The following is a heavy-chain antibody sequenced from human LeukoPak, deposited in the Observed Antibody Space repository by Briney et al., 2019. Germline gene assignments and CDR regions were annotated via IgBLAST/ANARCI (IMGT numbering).Heavy chain of an antibody. CDR1: GFTFSTYA. D-gene: IGHD2-15*01. V-gene: IGHV3-23*01. J-gene: IGHJ4*02. CDR3: VRDVYCSGGSCQQN. CDR2: VSGSGDNT. Sequence: PGGSLRLSCAASGFTFSTYAMSWVRQAPGKGLEWVSEVSGSGDNTDYADSVKGRFTISRDNSKNTLYLQMNSLGAEDTAVYYCVRDVYCSGGSCQQNWGQGTLVTVSS.